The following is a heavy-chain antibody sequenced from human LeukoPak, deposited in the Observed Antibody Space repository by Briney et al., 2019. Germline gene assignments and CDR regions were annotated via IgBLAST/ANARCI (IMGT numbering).Heavy chain of an antibody. CDR1: GFTFSSYA. D-gene: IGHD4-17*01. CDR3: VKDNYGDYAGGFFQH. Sequence: PWGSLRLSCSASGFTFSSYAMHWVRQAPGKGLEYVSAISSNGGSTYYADSVKGRFTISRDNSKNTLYLQMSSLRAEDTAVYYCVKDNYGDYAGGFFQHWGQGTLVTVSS. CDR2: ISSNGGST. J-gene: IGHJ1*01. V-gene: IGHV3-64D*09.